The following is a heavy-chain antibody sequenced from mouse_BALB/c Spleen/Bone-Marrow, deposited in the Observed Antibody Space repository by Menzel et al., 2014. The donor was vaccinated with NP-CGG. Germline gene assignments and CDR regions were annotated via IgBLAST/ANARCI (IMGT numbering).Heavy chain of an antibody. Sequence: EVKLVESGGGLVQPGGSLKLSCAASGFTFSSYSMSWVRQTPEKRLEWVAYISNGGGSTYYPDTVKGRFTISRDNAKNTLYLQMSSLKSEDTAMYYWARQLGLRVDYWGQGSSVTVSS. CDR3: ARQLGLRVDY. CDR1: GFTFSSYS. CDR2: ISNGGGST. V-gene: IGHV5-12-2*01. D-gene: IGHD3-1*01. J-gene: IGHJ4*01.